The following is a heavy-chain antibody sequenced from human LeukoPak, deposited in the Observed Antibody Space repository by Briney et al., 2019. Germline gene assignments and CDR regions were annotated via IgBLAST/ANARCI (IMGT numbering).Heavy chain of an antibody. CDR3: ARAGPPDDYGDYFDY. V-gene: IGHV4-59*11. D-gene: IGHD4-17*01. CDR1: NGSISPHY. CDR2: IYYSGST. J-gene: IGHJ4*02. Sequence: MPSETLSLTCTVSNGSISPHYWSWIRQPPGKGLEWIGYIYYSGSTNYNPSLKSRVTISVDTSKNQLSLTLSSVTAADTAVYYCARAGPPDDYGDYFDYWGQGTLVTVSS.